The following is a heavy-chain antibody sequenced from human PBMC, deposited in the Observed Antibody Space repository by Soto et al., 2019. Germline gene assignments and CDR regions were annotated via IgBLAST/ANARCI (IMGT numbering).Heavy chain of an antibody. V-gene: IGHV3-74*01. CDR1: GFTFSSYW. D-gene: IGHD5-18*01. CDR3: ASGDGDRYDGNGYLGRH. CDR2: IKSDGSGT. J-gene: IGHJ4*02. Sequence: EVQLVESGGGLVQPGESLTLSCAASGFTFSSYWMHWVRQAPGKGLVWVSRIKSDGSGTYYADSVKGRLTISRDNAQNTPYLQMNSLRVEDTAVYFCASGDGDRYDGNGYLGRHWGQGTLVTVSS.